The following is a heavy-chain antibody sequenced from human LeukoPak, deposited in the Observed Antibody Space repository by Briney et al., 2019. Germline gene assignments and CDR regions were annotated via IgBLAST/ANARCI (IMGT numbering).Heavy chain of an antibody. J-gene: IGHJ6*03. Sequence: SQTLSLTCTVSGGSISSSNYFWSWIRQPAGKGLEWIGRIYTSGSTNYNPSLKSRVTISVDTSKNQFSLKLSSVTAADTAVYYCARGSYGDYYYYYYDMDVWGKGTTVTISS. CDR3: ARGSYGDYYYYYYDMDV. D-gene: IGHD4-17*01. CDR2: IYTSGST. CDR1: GGSISSSNYF. V-gene: IGHV4-61*02.